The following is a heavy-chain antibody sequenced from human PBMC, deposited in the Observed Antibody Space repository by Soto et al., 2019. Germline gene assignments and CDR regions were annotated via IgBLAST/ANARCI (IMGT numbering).Heavy chain of an antibody. Sequence: GGSLRLSCAASGFTFSSYAMSWVRQAPGKGLEWVSAISGSGGSTYYADSVKGRFTISRDNSKNTLYLQMNSLRAEDTAVYYCTTAAVDYGDYVYYYYGMDVWGQGTTVTVSS. V-gene: IGHV3-23*01. D-gene: IGHD4-17*01. CDR2: ISGSGGST. CDR3: TTAAVDYGDYVYYYYGMDV. J-gene: IGHJ6*02. CDR1: GFTFSSYA.